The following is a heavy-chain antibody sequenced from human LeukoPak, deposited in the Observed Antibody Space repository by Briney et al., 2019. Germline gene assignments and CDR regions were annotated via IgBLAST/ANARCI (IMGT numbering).Heavy chain of an antibody. CDR2: INSDGSST. CDR1: GFTFNTHW. V-gene: IGHV3-74*01. D-gene: IGHD2-15*01. J-gene: IGHJ4*02. Sequence: GGSLRLSCAASGFTFNTHWVRWVRQAPGKGLVWVSGINSDGSSTSYADSVKGRFTISRDNAKNTLFLQMNSLRAEDTAVYYCARVAYSYGLLDYWGQGTLVTVSS. CDR3: ARVAYSYGLLDY.